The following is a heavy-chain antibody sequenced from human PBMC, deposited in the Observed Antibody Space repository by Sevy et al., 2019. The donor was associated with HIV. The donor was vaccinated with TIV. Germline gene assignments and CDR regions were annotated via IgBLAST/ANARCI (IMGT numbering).Heavy chain of an antibody. CDR1: GGSNNRRTDY. J-gene: IGHJ6*02. D-gene: IGHD3-22*01. CDR3: AGPGDSSALRGGYQYAIGV. V-gene: IGHV4-39*01. Sequence: SETLSLTCTVSGGSNNRRTDYRAWFRQAPGRGLEWIGSVYDSGRTHYNWSLRSRVTISVDSPGNQFSLKVTSVTAADTAVYYCAGPGDSSALRGGYQYAIGVWGQGTTVTVSS. CDR2: VYDSGRT.